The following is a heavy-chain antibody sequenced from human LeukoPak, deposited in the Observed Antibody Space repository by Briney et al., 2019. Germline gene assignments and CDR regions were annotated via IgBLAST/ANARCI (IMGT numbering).Heavy chain of an antibody. D-gene: IGHD6-6*01. CDR1: GASISSSSYY. CDR2: IYYSGST. CDR3: AREEDSSSSYAFDI. J-gene: IGHJ3*02. Sequence: SETLSLTCTVSGASISSSSYYWGWIRQPPGKGLEWIGSIYYSGSTYYNPSLKSRVTISVDRSKNQFSLKLSSVTAADTAVYYCAREEDSSSSYAFDIWGQGTMVTVSS. V-gene: IGHV4-39*07.